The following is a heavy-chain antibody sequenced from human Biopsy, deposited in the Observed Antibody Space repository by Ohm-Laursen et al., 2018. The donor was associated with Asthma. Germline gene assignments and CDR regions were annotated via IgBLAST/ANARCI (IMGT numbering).Heavy chain of an antibody. D-gene: IGHD4-17*01. CDR2: IIPVFGTS. J-gene: IGHJ6*02. CDR1: GGTFSRYA. V-gene: IGHV1-69*13. CDR3: AREVSTVDYDYYYFAMDV. Sequence: SVKVSCKASGGTFSRYAISWVRQAPGQGLEWMGGIIPVFGTSNYAQKFQGRATFTADGSTSSAYMELSSLTSEDSAVYYCAREVSTVDYDYYYFAMDVWGQGTTVTVSS.